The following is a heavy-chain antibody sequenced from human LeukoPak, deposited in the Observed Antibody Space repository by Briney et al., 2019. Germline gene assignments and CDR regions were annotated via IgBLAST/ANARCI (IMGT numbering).Heavy chain of an antibody. D-gene: IGHD6-19*01. CDR1: GYTFTGYY. CDR3: ARSIVYSSDSDGGYYFDY. CDR2: INAGNGNT. Sequence: ASVKVSCKASGYTFTGYYMHWVRQAPGQRLEWMGWINAGNGNTKFSQHFQGRVSITRDTSASTAYMELSYLRSEDTALYFCARSIVYSSDSDGGYYFDYWGQGTLVTVSS. V-gene: IGHV1-3*01. J-gene: IGHJ4*02.